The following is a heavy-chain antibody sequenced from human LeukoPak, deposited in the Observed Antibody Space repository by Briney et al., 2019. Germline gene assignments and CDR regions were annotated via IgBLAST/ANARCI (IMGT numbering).Heavy chain of an antibody. CDR3: ARTPAHPGPWGYFDY. CDR1: GFTFSSYA. V-gene: IGHV3-30*04. J-gene: IGHJ4*02. D-gene: IGHD3-16*01. CDR2: ISYDGSNK. Sequence: GGSLRLSCAASGFTFSSYAMHWVRQAPGKGLEWVVVISYDGSNKYYADSVKGRFTISRDSSKNTLYLQMNSLRAEDTAVYYCARTPAHPGPWGYFDYWGQGTLVTVSS.